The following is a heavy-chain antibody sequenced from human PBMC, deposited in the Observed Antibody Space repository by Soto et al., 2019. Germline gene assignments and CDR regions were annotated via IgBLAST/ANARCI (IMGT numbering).Heavy chain of an antibody. J-gene: IGHJ6*02. D-gene: IGHD6-13*01. CDR2: INPSGGST. CDR3: ARSLPQRSSSWYLGFEYYYYGMDV. V-gene: IGHV1-46*01. CDR1: GYTFTSYY. Sequence: GASVKVSCKASGYTFTSYYMHWVRQAPGQGLEWMGIINPSGGSTSYAQKFQGRVTMTRDTSTSTVYMELSSLRSEDTAVYYCARSLPQRSSSWYLGFEYYYYGMDVWGQGTTVTVSS.